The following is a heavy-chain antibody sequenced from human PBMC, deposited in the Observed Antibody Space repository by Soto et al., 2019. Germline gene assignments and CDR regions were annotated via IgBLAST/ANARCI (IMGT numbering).Heavy chain of an antibody. CDR1: GGSFKSGSYS. CDR2: VYHTGRT. CDR3: ARDGLDYGDYPLGY. D-gene: IGHD4-17*01. J-gene: IGHJ4*02. V-gene: IGHV4-61*01. Sequence: PSGTLSLTCTVSGGSFKSGSYSWSWIRQPPGKGLEWIGYVYHTGRTSYNPSLKSRVSISMGTSKNQFSLNLDSVTAADTAVYYCARDGLDYGDYPLGYWGQGTLVTVSS.